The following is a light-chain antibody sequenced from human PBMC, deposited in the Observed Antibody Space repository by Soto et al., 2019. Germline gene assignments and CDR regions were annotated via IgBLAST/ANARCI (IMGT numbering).Light chain of an antibody. J-gene: IGLJ1*01. V-gene: IGLV2-14*01. Sequence: QSVLTQPASVSGPPGQSTTISCPGTRGDVGGYNYVSWYQQHPGKAPKLMIYEVSNRPSGVSNRFSGSKSGNTASLTISGLQAEDEADYYCSSYTSSSTLVFGTGTKLTVL. CDR2: EVS. CDR3: SSYTSSSTLV. CDR1: RGDVGGYNY.